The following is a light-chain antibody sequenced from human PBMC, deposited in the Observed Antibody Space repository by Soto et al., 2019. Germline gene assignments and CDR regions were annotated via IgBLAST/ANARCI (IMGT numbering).Light chain of an antibody. Sequence: DIQMTHSPSSLSVSVCDRGAITCQASHDITNCLNWYQQKPGKAPNXLIYDVSKLETGVPSRFSGSGSGTDFTLTISSLQPEDIATYFCQQYDDLPLTFGQGTRLEIK. CDR1: HDITNC. J-gene: IGKJ5*01. V-gene: IGKV1-33*01. CDR3: QQYDDLPLT. CDR2: DVS.